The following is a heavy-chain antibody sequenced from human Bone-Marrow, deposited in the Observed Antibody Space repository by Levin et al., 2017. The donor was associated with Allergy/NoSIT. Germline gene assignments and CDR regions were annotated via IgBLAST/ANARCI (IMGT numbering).Heavy chain of an antibody. CDR1: AFTFSSYG. CDR3: AKPLGIGEAGWLESGLDV. J-gene: IGHJ6*04. CDR2: IAYDGSNK. D-gene: IGHD6-13*01. V-gene: IGHV3-30*18. Sequence: SLKISCAASAFTFSSYGMHWVRQAPGKGLEWVAVIAYDGSNKYYADSVKGRFTISRDNAENTLYLQMNSLRVEDTAVYYCAKPLGIGEAGWLESGLDVWGKGTTVTVFS.